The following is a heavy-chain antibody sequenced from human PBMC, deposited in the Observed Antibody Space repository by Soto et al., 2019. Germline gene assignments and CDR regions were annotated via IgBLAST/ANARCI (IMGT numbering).Heavy chain of an antibody. Sequence: LRLSCAASGFTFSSYGMHWVRPAPGKGLEWVAVIWYDGSNKYYADSVTGRFTISRDNSKNTLYLQMNSLRAGDTAVYYCASRWGGAFDLWGQGTTVTVSS. V-gene: IGHV3-33*01. J-gene: IGHJ3*01. CDR1: GFTFSSYG. CDR3: ASRWGGAFDL. D-gene: IGHD3-16*01. CDR2: IWYDGSNK.